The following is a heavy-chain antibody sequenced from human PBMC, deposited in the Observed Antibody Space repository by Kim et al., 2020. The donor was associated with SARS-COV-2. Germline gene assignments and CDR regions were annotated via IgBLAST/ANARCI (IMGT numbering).Heavy chain of an antibody. Sequence: ASVKVSCKVSGYTLTELSMHWVRQAPGKGLEWMGGFDPEDGETIYAQKFQGRVTMTEDTSTDTAYMELSSLRSEDTAVYYCATGFVVVPAAIQGFYYYGMDVWGQGTTVTVSS. CDR3: ATGFVVVPAAIQGFYYYGMDV. CDR1: GYTLTELS. CDR2: FDPEDGET. D-gene: IGHD2-2*01. V-gene: IGHV1-24*01. J-gene: IGHJ6*02.